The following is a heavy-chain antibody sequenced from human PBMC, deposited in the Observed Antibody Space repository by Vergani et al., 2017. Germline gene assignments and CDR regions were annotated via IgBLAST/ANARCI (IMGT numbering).Heavy chain of an antibody. D-gene: IGHD3-10*01. V-gene: IGHV3-53*01. J-gene: IGHJ6*02. CDR1: GFTVSSNY. CDR2: IYSGGST. CDR3: ARDSVRGAYYYGMDV. Sequence: EVQLVESGGGLIQPGGSLRLSCAASGFTVSSNYMSWVRRAPGKGLEWVSVIYSGGSTYYADSVKGRFTISRDNSKNTLYLQMNSLRAEDTAVYYCARDSVRGAYYYGMDVWGQGTTVTVSS.